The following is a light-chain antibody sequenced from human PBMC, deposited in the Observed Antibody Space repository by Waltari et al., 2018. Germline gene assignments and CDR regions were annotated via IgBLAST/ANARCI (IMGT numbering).Light chain of an antibody. CDR3: QQYDDLTTWT. J-gene: IGKJ1*01. Sequence: DIQMTQSPSSLSASIGDRVTITCQASQDISNHLNWYQQKPGKAPKLLIYDASNLEIGVPSRISGSGSVTDFTFTINSLQPEDVGTYYCQQYDDLTTWTFGQGTKVEIK. CDR2: DAS. CDR1: QDISNH. V-gene: IGKV1-33*01.